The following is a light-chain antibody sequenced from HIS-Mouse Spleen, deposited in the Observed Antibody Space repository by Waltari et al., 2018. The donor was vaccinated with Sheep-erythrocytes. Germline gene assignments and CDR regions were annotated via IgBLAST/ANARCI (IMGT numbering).Light chain of an antibody. V-gene: IGLV2-23*01. CDR3: CSYAGSSTPWV. Sequence: QSAPTQPASVSGSPGQSITISCTGTSSDVGSYNLVPWYQQHPGKAPKLMIYEGSKRPSGVSNRFSGSKSGNTASLTISGLQAEDEADYYCCSYAGSSTPWVFGGGTKLTVL. CDR1: SSDVGSYNL. J-gene: IGLJ3*02. CDR2: EGS.